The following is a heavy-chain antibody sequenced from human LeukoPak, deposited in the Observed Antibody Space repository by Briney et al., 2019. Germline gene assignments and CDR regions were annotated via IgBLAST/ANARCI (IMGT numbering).Heavy chain of an antibody. CDR2: ISTYNGNT. CDR3: ASVSPPGVDY. D-gene: IGHD5/OR15-5a*01. CDR1: GGTFSSYA. V-gene: IGHV1-18*01. Sequence: ASVKVSCKASGGTFSSYAISWVRQAPGQGLEWMGLISTYNGNTNYAPKLQGRVTMTTDTSTSTAYMELRSLRSDDTAVYYCASVSPPGVDYWGQGTLVTVFS. J-gene: IGHJ4*02.